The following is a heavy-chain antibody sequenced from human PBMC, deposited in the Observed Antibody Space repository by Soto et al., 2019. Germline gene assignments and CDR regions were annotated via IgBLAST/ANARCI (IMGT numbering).Heavy chain of an antibody. CDR3: AKARKYSSPYDS. D-gene: IGHD6-19*01. Sequence: EVQLLESGGGLVQPGGSLRLSCATSGFMFGSYDMNWVRQAPGKGLEWVSVISGGGSTTNYADSVRGRFTTSRDSSTDTVYLQMYSLRVEDTAVYYCAKARKYSSPYDSWGQGTLVTVSS. V-gene: IGHV3-23*01. CDR2: ISGGGSTT. CDR1: GFMFGSYD. J-gene: IGHJ5*01.